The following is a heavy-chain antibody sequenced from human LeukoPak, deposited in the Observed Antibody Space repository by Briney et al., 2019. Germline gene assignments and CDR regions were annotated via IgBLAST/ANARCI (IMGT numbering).Heavy chain of an antibody. CDR2: IYYSGST. CDR3: ARDGMDGEERGYYFDY. Sequence: SETLSLTCTVSGGSISSYYRSWIRQPPGKGLEWIGYIYYSGSTNYNPSLKSRVTISVDTSKNQFSLKLSSVTAADTAVYYCARDGMDGEERGYYFDYWGQGTLVTVSS. J-gene: IGHJ4*02. V-gene: IGHV4-59*01. D-gene: IGHD1-1*01. CDR1: GGSISSYY.